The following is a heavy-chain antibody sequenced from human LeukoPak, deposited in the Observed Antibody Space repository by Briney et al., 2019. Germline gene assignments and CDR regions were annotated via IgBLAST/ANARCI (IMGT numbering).Heavy chain of an antibody. CDR3: ARDMTSGWYYT. V-gene: IGHV4-59*01. J-gene: IGHJ5*02. Sequence: SETLSLTCTVSGCSISGYYWSWIRQPPGKGLEWIGYIIYSGTTNYNPSLQSRVTISVDTSKNQFSLKLSSVTAADTAVYYCARDMTSGWYYTWGQGTLVTVSS. CDR2: IIYSGTT. D-gene: IGHD6-19*01. CDR1: GCSISGYY.